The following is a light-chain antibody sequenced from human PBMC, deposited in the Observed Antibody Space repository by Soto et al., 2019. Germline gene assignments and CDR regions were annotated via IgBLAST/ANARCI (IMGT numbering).Light chain of an antibody. CDR1: SSDVGSNNL. J-gene: IGLJ3*02. CDR2: EGS. CDR3: CSYAGNSTPWV. V-gene: IGLV2-23*01. Sequence: QSALTQPASVSGSPGQSITISCTGTSSDVGSNNLVSWYQQHPGKAPKLMIYEGSKRPSGVSNRFSGSKSCNTASLTISGLQAEEEADYCCCSYAGNSTPWVFGGGTELTVL.